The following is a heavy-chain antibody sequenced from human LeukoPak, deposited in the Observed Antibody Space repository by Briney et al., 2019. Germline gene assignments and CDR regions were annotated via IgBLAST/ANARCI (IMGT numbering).Heavy chain of an antibody. J-gene: IGHJ5*02. D-gene: IGHD1-26*01. CDR3: ARDGVGAYNWFDP. V-gene: IGHV3-64*01. CDR1: GFTFRSYA. CDR2: ISSNGDNT. Sequence: GGSLRLSCAASGFTFRSYAMYWVRQAPGKGLEYVSAISSNGDNTYYASSVKGRFTTSRDNSKNTLYLQIGSLRAEDMAVYYCARDGVGAYNWFDPWGQGTLVTVSS.